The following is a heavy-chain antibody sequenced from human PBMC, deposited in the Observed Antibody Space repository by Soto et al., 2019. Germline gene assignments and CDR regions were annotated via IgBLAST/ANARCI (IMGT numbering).Heavy chain of an antibody. D-gene: IGHD6-13*01. CDR2: TSGSGGST. V-gene: IGHV3-23*01. Sequence: GGSLRLSCVVSGFTFSNYGMHWVRQTPGKGLEWVSGTSGSGGSTHYADSVKGRFTISRDNSKNTLYLQMNSLTVEDTALYYCRTGYSSSWRFDQWGQGTLVTVSS. J-gene: IGHJ4*02. CDR3: RTGYSSSWRFDQ. CDR1: GFTFSNYG.